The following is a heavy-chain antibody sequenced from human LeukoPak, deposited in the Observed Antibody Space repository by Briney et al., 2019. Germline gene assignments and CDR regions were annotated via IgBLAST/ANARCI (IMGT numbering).Heavy chain of an antibody. D-gene: IGHD2-2*01. CDR2: INHSGAT. V-gene: IGHV4-34*01. CDR1: GGSFTGYF. J-gene: IGHJ4*02. Sequence: KPSETLSLTCAVSGGSFTGYFWTWIRQPPGKGPEWIGEINHSGATNYNPSLKSRVTISVDTSSHQFSLKLTSVTAADTAVYYCARGGMPTDYWGQGTLVTVSS. CDR3: ARGGMPTDY.